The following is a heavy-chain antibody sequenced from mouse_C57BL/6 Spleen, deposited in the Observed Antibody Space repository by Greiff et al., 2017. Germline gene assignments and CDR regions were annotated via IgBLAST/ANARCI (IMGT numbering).Heavy chain of an antibody. CDR2: IWRGGST. CDR3: AKGADNSYYYAMDY. J-gene: IGHJ4*01. V-gene: IGHV2-5*01. Sequence: VQLQQSGPGLVQPSQSLSITCTVSGFSLTSYGVHWVRQSPGKGLEWLGVIWRGGSTDYNAAFMSRLSITKDNSKSQVFFKMNSLQADDTAIYYCAKGADNSYYYAMDYWGQGTSVTVSS. CDR1: GFSLTSYG. D-gene: IGHD3-3*01.